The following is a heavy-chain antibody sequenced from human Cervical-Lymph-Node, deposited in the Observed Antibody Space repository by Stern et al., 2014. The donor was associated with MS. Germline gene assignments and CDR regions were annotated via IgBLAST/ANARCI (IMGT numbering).Heavy chain of an antibody. D-gene: IGHD3-16*01. CDR2: IIVGNGNT. Sequence: QVQLVQSGAEVKKPGASVKVSCKASGYTFTSFALHWVRQAPGHRPEWMGWIIVGNGNTKYSQNFQDRVTISRDTSANTVYMELTSLRSEDTAVYYCTRAYYGSQFGYWGQGTLVTVSA. J-gene: IGHJ4*02. CDR3: TRAYYGSQFGY. V-gene: IGHV1-3*01. CDR1: GYTFTSFA.